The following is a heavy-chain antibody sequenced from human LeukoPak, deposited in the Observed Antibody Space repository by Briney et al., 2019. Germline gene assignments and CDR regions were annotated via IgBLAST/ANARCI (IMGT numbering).Heavy chain of an antibody. CDR1: GYTFTSYG. D-gene: IGHD2-2*02. J-gene: IGHJ4*02. CDR2: ISAYNGNT. V-gene: IGHV1-18*01. Sequence: GASVKVSCKASGYTFTSYGISWVRQAPGQGLEWMGWISAYNGNTNYAQKLQGRVTMTTDTSTSTAYMELRSLRSDDTAVYYCAKSSLVYCSSTSCYSDLPADYWGQGTLVTVSS. CDR3: AKSSLVYCSSTSCYSDLPADY.